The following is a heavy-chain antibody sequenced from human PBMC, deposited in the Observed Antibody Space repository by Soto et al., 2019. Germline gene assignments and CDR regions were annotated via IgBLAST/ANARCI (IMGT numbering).Heavy chain of an antibody. J-gene: IGHJ6*02. CDR1: GHTFIDYY. Sequence: QVQLVQSGAEVKKPGASVKVSCKASGHTFIDYYLHWVRQAPGQGLEWMGWINPNSGGTNLALRFQGRGNMTRDTSVSPFYGELSGLRADDPAGYYCAGGRYYYAMDVWGRGTTVTVSS. D-gene: IGHD3-10*01. V-gene: IGHV1-2*02. CDR2: INPNSGGT. CDR3: AGGRYYYAMDV.